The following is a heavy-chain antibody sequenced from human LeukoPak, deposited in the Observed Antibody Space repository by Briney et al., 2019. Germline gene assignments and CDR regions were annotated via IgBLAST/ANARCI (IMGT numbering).Heavy chain of an antibody. V-gene: IGHV3-30*02. D-gene: IGHD6-6*01. CDR1: GFTFSSYW. CDR3: AKDRGSSSPDEFDY. CDR2: IRYDGSNK. J-gene: IGHJ4*02. Sequence: GGSLRLSCAASGFTFSSYWMSWVRQAPGKGLEWVAFIRYDGSNKYYADSVKGRFTISRDNSKNTLYLQMNSLRAEDTAVYYCAKDRGSSSPDEFDYWGQGTLVTVSS.